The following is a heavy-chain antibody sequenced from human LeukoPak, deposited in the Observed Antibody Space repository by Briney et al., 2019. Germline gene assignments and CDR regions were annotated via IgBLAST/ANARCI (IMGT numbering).Heavy chain of an antibody. J-gene: IGHJ3*02. CDR2: IRSNTYGGTT. CDR1: GFTFGDYA. Sequence: GGSLRLSCTASGFTFGDYAMSWVCQAPGKGLEWVGFIRSNTYGGTTENAASVKGRFTISRDDSKSIAYLQMNSLKTEDTAVYYCARGRGYGSIWGQGTMVTVSS. D-gene: IGHD3-10*01. V-gene: IGHV3-49*04. CDR3: ARGRGYGSI.